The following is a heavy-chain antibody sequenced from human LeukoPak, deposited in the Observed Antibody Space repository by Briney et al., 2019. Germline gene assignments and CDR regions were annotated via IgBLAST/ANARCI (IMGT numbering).Heavy chain of an antibody. J-gene: IGHJ5*02. CDR1: GFTFSSYS. CDR3: AKGGYSYGPNWFDP. V-gene: IGHV3-48*01. Sequence: GGSLRLSCAASGFTFSSYSMNWVRQAPGKGLEWVSYISSSSSTIYYADSVKGRFTISRDNSKNTLYLQMNSLRAEDTAVYYCAKGGYSYGPNWFDPWGQGTLVTVSS. CDR2: ISSSSSTI. D-gene: IGHD5-18*01.